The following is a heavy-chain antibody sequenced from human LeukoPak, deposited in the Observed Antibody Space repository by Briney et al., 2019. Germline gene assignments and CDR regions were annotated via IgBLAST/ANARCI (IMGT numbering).Heavy chain of an antibody. CDR2: INHSGST. V-gene: IGHV4-34*01. Sequence: SGTLSLTCTVYGGSFSGYYWSWIRQPPGKGLEWIGEINHSGSTNYNPSLKSRVTISVDTSKNQFSLKLSSVTAADTAVYYCARKGTGTELNFDYWGQGTLVTVSS. D-gene: IGHD1-1*01. CDR3: ARKGTGTELNFDY. CDR1: GGSFSGYY. J-gene: IGHJ4*02.